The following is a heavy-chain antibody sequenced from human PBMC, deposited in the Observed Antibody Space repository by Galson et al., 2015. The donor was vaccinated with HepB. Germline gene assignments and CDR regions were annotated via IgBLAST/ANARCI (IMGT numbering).Heavy chain of an antibody. J-gene: IGHJ6*02. V-gene: IGHV1-46*04. CDR1: GYTFTSYY. CDR2: INPSGGST. Sequence: SVKVSCKASGYTFTSYYMHWVRQAPGQGLEWMGIINPSGGSTSYAQKLQGRVTMTRDTSTSTVYRELSSLRSEDTAVYYCARDGTFYYYGSGSYSYYYYGMDVWGQGTTVTVSS. CDR3: ARDGTFYYYGSGSYSYYYYGMDV. D-gene: IGHD3-10*01.